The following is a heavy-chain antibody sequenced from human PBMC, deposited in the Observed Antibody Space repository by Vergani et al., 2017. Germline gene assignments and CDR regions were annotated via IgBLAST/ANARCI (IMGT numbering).Heavy chain of an antibody. CDR3: ARGGAQLWPLYYFDY. V-gene: IGHV1-69*01. D-gene: IGHD5-18*01. CDR2: IIPIFGTA. Sequence: QVQLVQSGAEVKKPGSSVKVSCKASGGTFSSYAISWVRQAPGQGLEWMGGIIPIFGTANYAQKFKGRVTITADESTSTAYMELSSLRSEDTAVSYCARGGAQLWPLYYFDYWGQGTLVTVSS. CDR1: GGTFSSYA. J-gene: IGHJ4*02.